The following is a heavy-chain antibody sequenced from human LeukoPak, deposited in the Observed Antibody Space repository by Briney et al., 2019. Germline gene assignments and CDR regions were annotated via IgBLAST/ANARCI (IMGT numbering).Heavy chain of an antibody. CDR3: ARWATVSYYFDY. CDR1: GGSISSGGYY. Sequence: PSETLSLTCTVSGGSISSGGYYWSWIRQHPGKGLEWIGYIYYSGSTYYNPSLKSRVTMSVDTSKNQFSLKLGSVTAADTAVYYCARWATVSYYFDYWGQGTLVTVSS. CDR2: IYYSGST. D-gene: IGHD4-11*01. J-gene: IGHJ4*02. V-gene: IGHV4-31*03.